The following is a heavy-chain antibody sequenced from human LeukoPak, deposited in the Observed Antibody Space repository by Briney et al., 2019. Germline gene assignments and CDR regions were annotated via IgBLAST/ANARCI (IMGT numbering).Heavy chain of an antibody. CDR1: GFTFSSYA. D-gene: IGHD3-22*01. J-gene: IGHJ4*02. V-gene: IGHV3-30-3*01. CDR3: ARDPYYYDSSGPNYFDY. Sequence: GRSLRLSCAASGFTFSSYAMHWVRQAPGKGLEWVAVISYDGSNKYYADSVKGRFTISRDNSKNTLYLQMNSLRAEDTAVYYCARDPYYYDSSGPNYFDYWGQGTLVTVSS. CDR2: ISYDGSNK.